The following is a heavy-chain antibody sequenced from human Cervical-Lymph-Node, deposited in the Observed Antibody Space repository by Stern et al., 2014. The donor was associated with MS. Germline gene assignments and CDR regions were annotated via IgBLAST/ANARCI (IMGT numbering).Heavy chain of an antibody. CDR1: GFIFKFYA. CDR2: RSWNSGSI. J-gene: IGHJ3*01. D-gene: IGHD3-10*01. CDR3: GKDIGVRVRGPIEV. V-gene: IGHV3-9*01. Sequence: EVQLVESGGGLVQPGRSLRLSCTTSGFIFKFYAMPWVRQVPGQGLEWVSSRSWNSGSIAYADFVKGRITISKDSAKNSLSLQMNSLRPEDTAIYYCGKDIGVRVRGPIEVWGQGTMVTVSS.